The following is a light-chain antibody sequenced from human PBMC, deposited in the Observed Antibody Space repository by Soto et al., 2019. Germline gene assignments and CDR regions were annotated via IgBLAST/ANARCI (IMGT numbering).Light chain of an antibody. Sequence: QSALTQPPSVSGSPGQSVTISCSGVSSDFGYYRRVSWYQQPPGTAPKLIIYKVTYRPSGVPDRFSGSRSGNTASLTVSGLQAEDEADYYCCLYTTNNTWLFGGGTKVTVL. CDR3: CLYTTNNTWL. J-gene: IGLJ3*02. CDR1: SSDFGYYRR. CDR2: KVT. V-gene: IGLV2-18*01.